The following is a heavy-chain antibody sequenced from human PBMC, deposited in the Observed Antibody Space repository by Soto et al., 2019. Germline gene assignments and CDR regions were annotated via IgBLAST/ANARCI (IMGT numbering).Heavy chain of an antibody. D-gene: IGHD6-19*01. CDR1: GFTFSNYW. V-gene: IGHV3-74*01. CDR2: INSDGRSR. J-gene: IGHJ4*02. CDR3: ARDLVDSNAWYFHY. Sequence: GGSLRLSCAASGFTFSNYWMHWVRQVPGKGLVWVSRINSDGRSRNYAESVKGRLTISRDNAKNTLYLQMNSLRAEDTAVYYCARDLVDSNAWYFHYSGQGTLVTVSS.